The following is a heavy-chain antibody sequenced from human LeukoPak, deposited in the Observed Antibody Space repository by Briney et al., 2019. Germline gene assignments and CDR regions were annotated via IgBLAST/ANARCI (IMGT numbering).Heavy chain of an antibody. CDR3: ARDRTLIGYWFDP. D-gene: IGHD1-14*01. V-gene: IGHV4-34*01. J-gene: IGHJ5*02. Sequence: SETLSLSCAVYGGSFSGYYWSWIRQTPGKGLEWIGEINHSGSTNYNPSLKSRVTISVDTSKNQFSLKLSSVTAADTAVYYCARDRTLIGYWFDPWGQGTLVTVSS. CDR1: GGSFSGYY. CDR2: INHSGST.